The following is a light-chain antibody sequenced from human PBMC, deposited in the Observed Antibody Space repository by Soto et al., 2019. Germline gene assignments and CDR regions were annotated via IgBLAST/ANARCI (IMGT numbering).Light chain of an antibody. CDR2: DAS. CDR1: ESIGNY. CDR3: QWRSAWPPRLT. V-gene: IGKV3-11*01. Sequence: EVVLTQSPATLSLSPGERATLSCRASESIGNYLAWYQQKLGQAPKLLIYDASHRAIGIPGRFSGDGSGTEFNLTISSLETEDFAVYYCQWRSAWPPRLTFGGGTKVEIK. J-gene: IGKJ4*01.